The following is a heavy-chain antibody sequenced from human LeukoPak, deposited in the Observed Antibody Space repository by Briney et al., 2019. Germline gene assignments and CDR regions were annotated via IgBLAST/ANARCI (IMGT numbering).Heavy chain of an antibody. V-gene: IGHV1-18*01. J-gene: IGHJ6*02. D-gene: IGHD3-3*01. CDR2: ISAYNGNT. CDR3: ARVLPGNYDFWSGHYYYYGVDV. Sequence: ASVKVSCKASGYTFTSYGISWVRQAPGQGLEWMGWISAYNGNTNYAQKLQGRVTMTTDTSTSTAYMELRSLRSDDTAVYYCARVLPGNYDFWSGHYYYYGVDVWGQGTTVTVSS. CDR1: GYTFTSYG.